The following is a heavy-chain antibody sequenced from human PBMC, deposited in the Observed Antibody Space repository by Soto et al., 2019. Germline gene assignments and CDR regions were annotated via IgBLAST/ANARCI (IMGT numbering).Heavy chain of an antibody. V-gene: IGHV4-39*01. CDR2: IFYTGGT. J-gene: IGHJ6*02. CDR3: STFSSGFYGMDV. CDR1: GGSISSSSYY. D-gene: IGHD3-22*01. Sequence: SETLSLTCTVSGGSISSSSYYWAWIRQPPGKGLEWIGSIFYTGGTYYNPSLKSRITTSADMSKNQFSLNLSSVTAADAAVYYCSTFSSGFYGMDVWGQGTTVTVSS.